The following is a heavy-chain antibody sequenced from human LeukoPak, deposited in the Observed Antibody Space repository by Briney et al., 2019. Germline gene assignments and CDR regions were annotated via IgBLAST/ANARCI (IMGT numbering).Heavy chain of an antibody. CDR3: VKAGDVDY. J-gene: IGHJ4*02. CDR1: GFTFSSYG. Sequence: GGSLRLSCAASGFTFSSYGMHWVRQAPGKGLEWVAVISYDGSNKYYADSVKGRFTISRDNSKNTLYLQMNSLRAEDTAVYYCVKAGDVDYWGQGTLVTVSS. CDR2: ISYDGSNK. D-gene: IGHD7-27*01. V-gene: IGHV3-30*18.